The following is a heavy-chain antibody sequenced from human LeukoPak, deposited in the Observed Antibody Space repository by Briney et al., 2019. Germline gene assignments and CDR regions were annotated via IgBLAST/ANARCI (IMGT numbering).Heavy chain of an antibody. CDR2: IYNSGSA. Sequence: PSETLSLTCTVSGXSISTNSWSWIRQPPGKGLEWIGHIYNSGSANYNPSLKSRVTISVDTSKNQFSLRLSSVTAADTAVYYCARSHSSGWSKFDPWGQGTLVTISS. CDR3: ARSHSSGWSKFDP. J-gene: IGHJ5*02. CDR1: GXSISTNS. D-gene: IGHD6-19*01. V-gene: IGHV4-59*01.